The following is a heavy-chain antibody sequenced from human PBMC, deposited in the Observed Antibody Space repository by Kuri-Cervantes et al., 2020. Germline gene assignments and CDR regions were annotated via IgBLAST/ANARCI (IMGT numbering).Heavy chain of an antibody. CDR1: GYAFTDYY. V-gene: IGHV1-2*04. J-gene: IGHJ4*02. CDR2: INPNSGGT. Sequence: ASVKVSCKASGYAFTDYYMHWVRQAPGQGLEWMGWINPNSGGTNYAQKFQGWVTMTRDTSITTAYMELRSLRSDDTAVYYCARARTPPYYFDYWGQGTLVTVSS. CDR3: ARARTPPYYFDY.